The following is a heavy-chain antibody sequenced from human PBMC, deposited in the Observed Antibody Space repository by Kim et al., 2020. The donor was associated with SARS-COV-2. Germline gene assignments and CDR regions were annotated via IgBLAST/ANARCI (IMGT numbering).Heavy chain of an antibody. D-gene: IGHD1-26*01. Sequence: SETLSLTCTVSGGSISSSSYYWGWIRQPPGKGLEWIGSIYYSGSTYYNPSLKSRVTISVDTSKNQFSLKLSSVTAADTAVYYCARLYSGSSAEVDYWGQGTLVTVSS. V-gene: IGHV4-39*01. CDR3: ARLYSGSSAEVDY. CDR2: IYYSGST. J-gene: IGHJ4*02. CDR1: GGSISSSSYY.